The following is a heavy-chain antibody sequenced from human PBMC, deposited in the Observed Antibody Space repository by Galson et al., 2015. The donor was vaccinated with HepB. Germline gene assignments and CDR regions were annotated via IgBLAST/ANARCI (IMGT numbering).Heavy chain of an antibody. Sequence: SLRLYCAASGFTFSSSSMNWVRQAPGKGLEWVSYINSGSSTIYYADSVKGRFTISRDNAKNSLYLQMSSLRAEDTAVYYCARDNFGEFDYYGMDVWGQGTTVTVSS. D-gene: IGHD3-10*01. CDR2: INSGSSTI. CDR3: ARDNFGEFDYYGMDV. J-gene: IGHJ6*02. V-gene: IGHV3-48*01. CDR1: GFTFSSSS.